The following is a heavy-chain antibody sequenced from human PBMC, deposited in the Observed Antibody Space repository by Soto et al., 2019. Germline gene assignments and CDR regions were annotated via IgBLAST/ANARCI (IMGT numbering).Heavy chain of an antibody. J-gene: IGHJ6*02. V-gene: IGHV4-34*01. CDR3: ARVGVLSCGWYPYYYYGMEV. Sequence: SETLSLTCAVYGGSFSGYYWSWIRQPPGKGLEWIGEINHSGSTNYNPSLKSRVTISVDTSKNQFSLKLSSVTAAETAVYYCARVGVLSCGWYPYYYYGMEVWGQGITVT. D-gene: IGHD6-19*01. CDR2: INHSGST. CDR1: GGSFSGYY.